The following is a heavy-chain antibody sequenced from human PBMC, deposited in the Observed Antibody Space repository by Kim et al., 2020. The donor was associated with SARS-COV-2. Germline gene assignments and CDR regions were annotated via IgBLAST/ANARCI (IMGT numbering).Heavy chain of an antibody. J-gene: IGHJ4*02. CDR3: ARAVLYSSTWHCDY. D-gene: IGHD6-13*01. V-gene: IGHV3-7*01. CDR2: IKQDGSVI. CDR1: GFTFSSYW. Sequence: GWSLRLSCGASGFTFSSYWMSWVRQAPGKGLEWVANIKQDGSVIHYVDSVRGRFTVSRDNAKNSLYLQMSSLRAEDSAVYYCARAVLYSSTWHCDYWGQGTLVTVSS.